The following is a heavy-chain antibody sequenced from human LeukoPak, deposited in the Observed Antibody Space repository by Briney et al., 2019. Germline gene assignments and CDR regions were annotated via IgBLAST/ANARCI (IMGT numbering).Heavy chain of an antibody. Sequence: GGSLRLSCAASGFTFDDYARHWVRQAPGKGLEWVAVISYDGSNKYYADSVKGRFTISRDNSKNTLYLQMNSLRAEDTAVYYCAKGYSSSSGENHLDYWGQGTLVTVSS. V-gene: IGHV3-30*18. CDR1: GFTFDDYA. J-gene: IGHJ4*02. D-gene: IGHD6-6*01. CDR3: AKGYSSSSGENHLDY. CDR2: ISYDGSNK.